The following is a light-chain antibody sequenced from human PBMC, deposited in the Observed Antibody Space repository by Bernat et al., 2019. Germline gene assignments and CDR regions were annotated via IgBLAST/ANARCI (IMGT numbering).Light chain of an antibody. CDR3: QQSYSSTWT. CDR2: AAS. V-gene: IGKV1-39*01. Sequence: DIQMTQSPSSLSASVGDRVTITCRASQSISSYLNWYQQKPGKAPKLLIYAASSLHSGVSSRFSGRGSGTEFTLTISSLRPEDYATYYCQQSYSSTWTFGQGTKVEI. J-gene: IGKJ1*01. CDR1: QSISSY.